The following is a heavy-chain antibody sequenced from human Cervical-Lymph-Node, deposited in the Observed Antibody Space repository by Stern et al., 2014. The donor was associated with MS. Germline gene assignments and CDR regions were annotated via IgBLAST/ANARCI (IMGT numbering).Heavy chain of an antibody. CDR2: ISKDGSNK. Sequence: VQLVESGGGVVQPGRSLRLTCEASGFNFSSYGIHWVRQAPGKGLEWVAVISKDGSNKWYADSVKGRFTISRDNSKNTLYLQMKSLRAEDTALYHCAKAGHDFWSGYWVVAEESWFDPWGQGTLVTVSS. J-gene: IGHJ5*02. CDR3: AKAGHDFWSGYWVVAEESWFDP. D-gene: IGHD3-3*01. V-gene: IGHV3-30*18. CDR1: GFNFSSYG.